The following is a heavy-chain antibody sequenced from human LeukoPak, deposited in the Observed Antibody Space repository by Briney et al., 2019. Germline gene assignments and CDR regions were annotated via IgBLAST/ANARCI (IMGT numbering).Heavy chain of an antibody. V-gene: IGHV4-30-4*01. J-gene: IGHJ5*02. Sequence: SEILSLTCTVSGGSISSGDYYWSWIRQPPGKGLEWIGYIYYSGSTYYNPSLKRRVTISVDTSKNQFSLKLSSVTAADTAVYYCARGGSINWFDPWGQGTLVTVSS. D-gene: IGHD1-26*01. CDR3: ARGGSINWFDP. CDR1: GGSISSGDYY. CDR2: IYYSGST.